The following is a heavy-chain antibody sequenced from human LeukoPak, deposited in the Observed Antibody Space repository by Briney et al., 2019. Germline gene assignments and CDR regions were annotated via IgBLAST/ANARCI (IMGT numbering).Heavy chain of an antibody. V-gene: IGHV3-48*02. CDR1: GFTFSSYS. CDR3: ALALVSLQNIAAAGSTGAFDM. J-gene: IGHJ3*02. Sequence: GGSLRLSCAPSGFTFSSYSMNWVRQAPGKGLEWVSYISSSSSTIYYAHSVKGRFTISRDNVKKSLYLQMNSLRDEDTAVYYCALALVSLQNIAAAGSTGAFDMWGQGTMVTVSS. D-gene: IGHD6-13*01. CDR2: ISSSSSTI.